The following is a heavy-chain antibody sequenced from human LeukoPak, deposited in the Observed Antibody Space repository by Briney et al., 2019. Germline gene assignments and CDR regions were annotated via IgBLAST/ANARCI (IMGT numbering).Heavy chain of an antibody. J-gene: IGHJ4*02. D-gene: IGHD5-12*01. CDR1: GFTFSSYE. Sequence: GGSLRLSCAASGFTFSSYEMNWVRQAPGKGLEWVSYISSSGSTIYYADSVKGRFTISRDNAENSLYLQMSSLRAEDTAVYYCARILGYGGYDSPFDYWGQGTLVTVSS. V-gene: IGHV3-48*03. CDR2: ISSSGSTI. CDR3: ARILGYGGYDSPFDY.